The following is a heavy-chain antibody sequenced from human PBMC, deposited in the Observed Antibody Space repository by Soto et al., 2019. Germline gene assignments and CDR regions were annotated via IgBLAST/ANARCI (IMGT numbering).Heavy chain of an antibody. Sequence: PGGSLRLSCAASGFTIKNYAMHWVRQAPGKGLEWVAVISSDGNNKVYADSVKGRFTISRDNSKNTLYLQMNSLRAEDTAVYYCAKNPGYYYDSTGYHFDYWGQGTLVTVSS. J-gene: IGHJ4*02. D-gene: IGHD3-22*01. V-gene: IGHV3-30*18. CDR2: ISSDGNNK. CDR1: GFTIKNYA. CDR3: AKNPGYYYDSTGYHFDY.